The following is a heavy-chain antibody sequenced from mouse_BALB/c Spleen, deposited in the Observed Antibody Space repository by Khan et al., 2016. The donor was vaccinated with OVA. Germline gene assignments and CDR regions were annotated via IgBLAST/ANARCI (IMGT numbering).Heavy chain of an antibody. Sequence: QVQLQQSGAELVKAGASVKMSCKASGYTFTSYWMNWVKQRPGQGFEWFAETNTTNGRTYYNEKFKSKATLTVDKSSSTAYMLLSGPTFEDSAVYYCARIKKIVTTHVGYWGQGTTLTVSS. CDR3: ARIKKIVTTHVGY. V-gene: IGHV1S81*02. CDR1: GYTFTSYW. CDR2: TNTTNGRT. J-gene: IGHJ2*01. D-gene: IGHD2-5*01.